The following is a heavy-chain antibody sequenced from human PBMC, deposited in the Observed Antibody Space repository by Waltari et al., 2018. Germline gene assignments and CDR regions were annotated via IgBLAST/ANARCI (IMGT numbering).Heavy chain of an antibody. J-gene: IGHJ3*02. D-gene: IGHD6-19*01. Sequence: QVQLQQSGPGQVKPSETLSLTCAVSGGALRRGSYWGWSRQPLGKGFEWIGSASHSGSTYYNPSLKSRVTISIHMSKHQFSLELRSVTAADTAVYFCASDLGGTAVATDAFDIWGQGTMVIVSS. CDR1: GGALRRGSY. CDR3: ASDLGGTAVATDAFDI. V-gene: IGHV4-38-2*01. CDR2: ASHSGST.